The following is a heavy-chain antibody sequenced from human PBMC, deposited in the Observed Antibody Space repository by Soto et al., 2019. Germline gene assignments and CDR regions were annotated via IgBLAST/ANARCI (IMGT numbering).Heavy chain of an antibody. CDR1: GGSFSGYY. D-gene: IGHD3-16*01. CDR3: ASPLRISRASYFQH. Sequence: QVPLQQWGAGLLKPSETLSLTCAVYGGSFSGYYWSWIRQPPGKGLEWIGEINHSGSTNYNPSPKSRVTISVDTYNIQVSLKRSYVTAADTAVYYCASPLRISRASYFQHWVQGTLVTVAS. V-gene: IGHV4-34*01. J-gene: IGHJ1*01. CDR2: INHSGST.